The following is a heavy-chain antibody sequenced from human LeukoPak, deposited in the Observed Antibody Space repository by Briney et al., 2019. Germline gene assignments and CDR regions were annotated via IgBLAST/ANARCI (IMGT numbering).Heavy chain of an antibody. V-gene: IGHV3-23*01. D-gene: IGHD3-10*01. CDR2: ISGSGGST. CDR1: GFTFSSYA. Sequence: GGSLRLACAASGFTFSSYAMSWVRQAPGKGLEWVSDISGSGGSTYYADSVKGRFTISRDNSKNTLYVQMNSLRAEDTAVYYCAKDLANPMVRGVLGYMDVWGKGTTVTVSS. J-gene: IGHJ6*03. CDR3: AKDLANPMVRGVLGYMDV.